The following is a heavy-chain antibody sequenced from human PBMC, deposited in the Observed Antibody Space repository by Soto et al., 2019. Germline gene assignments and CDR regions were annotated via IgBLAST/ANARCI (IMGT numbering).Heavy chain of an antibody. CDR2: ISYDGSNK. CDR1: GFTFSSYA. V-gene: IGHV3-30-3*01. D-gene: IGHD2-2*01. CDR3: ARDPLSSPSCPLDY. J-gene: IGHJ4*02. Sequence: GGSLRLSCAASGFTFSSYAMHWVRQAPGKGLEWVAVISYDGSNKYYADSVKGRFTISRDNSKNTLYLQMNSLRAEDTAVYYCARDPLSSPSCPLDYWGQGTLVTVSS.